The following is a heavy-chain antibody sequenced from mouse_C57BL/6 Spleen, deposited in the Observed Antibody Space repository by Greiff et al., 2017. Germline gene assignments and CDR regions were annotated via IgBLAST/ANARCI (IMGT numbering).Heavy chain of an antibody. CDR2: IDPSDSET. Sequence: QVQLQQPGAELVRPGSSVKLSCKASGYTFTRYWMHWVKQRPIQGLEWIGNIDPSDSETHYNQKFKDKAALTVDKSSSTAYMQLSSLTSEDSAVYYCARLYYGSSSYAMDYWGQGTSVTVSS. CDR1: GYTFTRYW. J-gene: IGHJ4*01. D-gene: IGHD1-1*01. V-gene: IGHV1-52*01. CDR3: ARLYYGSSSYAMDY.